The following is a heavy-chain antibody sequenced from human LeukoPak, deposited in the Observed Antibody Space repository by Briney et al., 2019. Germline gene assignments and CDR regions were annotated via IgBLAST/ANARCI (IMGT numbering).Heavy chain of an antibody. CDR1: GGTFSSYA. CDR2: IIPIFGTA. V-gene: IGHV1-69*05. Sequence: SVKVSCKASGGTFSSYAISWVRQAPGQGLEWMGGIIPIFGTANYPQKFQGRVTITTDESTSTAYMELSSLRSEDTAVYYCASRPYYYDSSGYYHAPDYWGQGTLVTVSS. D-gene: IGHD3-22*01. CDR3: ASRPYYYDSSGYYHAPDY. J-gene: IGHJ4*02.